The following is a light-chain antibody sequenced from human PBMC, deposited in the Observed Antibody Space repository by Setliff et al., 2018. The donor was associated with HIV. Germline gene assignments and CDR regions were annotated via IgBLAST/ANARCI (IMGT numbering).Light chain of an antibody. CDR2: EVT. CDR3: SSYTTINTVI. J-gene: IGLJ2*01. CDR1: SSDFGDYQS. V-gene: IGLV2-14*01. Sequence: QSALTQPASVSGSPGQSITISCTAISSDFGDYQSVPWYQQHPGKAPKLMIYEVTNRPSGVSNRFSGSKSGNTASLTISGLRAEDEADYYCSSYTTINTVIFGGGTKVTVL.